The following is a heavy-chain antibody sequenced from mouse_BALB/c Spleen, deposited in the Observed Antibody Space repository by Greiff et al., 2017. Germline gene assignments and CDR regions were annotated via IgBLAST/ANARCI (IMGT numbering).Heavy chain of an antibody. CDR2: ISSGGSYT. V-gene: IGHV5-6*01. J-gene: IGHJ3*01. CDR3: ARQRNWDWFAY. Sequence: EVKVVESGGDLVKPGGSLKLSCAASGFTFSSYGMSWVRQTPDKRLEWVATISSGGSYTYYPDSVKGRFTISRDNAKNTLYLQMSSLKSEDTAMYYCARQRNWDWFAYWGQGTLVTVSA. CDR1: GFTFSSYG. D-gene: IGHD4-1*01.